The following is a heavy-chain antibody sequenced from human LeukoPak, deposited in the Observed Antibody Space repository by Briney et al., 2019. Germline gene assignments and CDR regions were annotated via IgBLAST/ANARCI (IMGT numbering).Heavy chain of an antibody. D-gene: IGHD2-15*01. CDR3: ARGDCSGGSCYDIDY. V-gene: IGHV4-30-4*01. Sequence: SQTLSLTRTVSGGSISSGDYYWSWIRQPPGKGLEGIGYIDDSGSTYYNPSLKSRVTISVDTSKNQFSLKLSSVTAEDTAVYYCARGDCSGGSCYDIDYWGQGTLVTVSS. CDR2: IDDSGST. J-gene: IGHJ4*02. CDR1: GGSISSGDYY.